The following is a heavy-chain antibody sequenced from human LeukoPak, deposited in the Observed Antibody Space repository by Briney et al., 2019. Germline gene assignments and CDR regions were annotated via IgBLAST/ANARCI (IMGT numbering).Heavy chain of an antibody. CDR3: ARGRGIYGSGSYYYGNWFDP. CDR2: INPSGGST. D-gene: IGHD3-10*01. CDR1: GYTFTSYY. Sequence: ASVKVSCKASGYTFTSYYMHWVRQAPGQGLEWMGIINPSGGSTSYAQKFQGRVTMTRDMSTSTVYMELSSLRSEDTAVYYCARGRGIYGSGSYYYGNWFDPWGQGTLVTVSS. V-gene: IGHV1-46*01. J-gene: IGHJ5*02.